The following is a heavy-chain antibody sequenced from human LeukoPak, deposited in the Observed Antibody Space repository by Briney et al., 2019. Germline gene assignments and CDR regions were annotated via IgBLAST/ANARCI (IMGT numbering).Heavy chain of an antibody. D-gene: IGHD4-17*01. CDR3: AREGILEYGDS. CDR1: GFTFSSYS. J-gene: IGHJ4*02. CDR2: ISSSSSYI. Sequence: PGGSLILSCAASGFTFSSYSMNWVRPAPGKGLEWVSSISSSSSYIYYADSVKGRFTISRDNAKNSPYLQMNSLRAEDTAVYYCAREGILEYGDSWGQGTLVTVSS. V-gene: IGHV3-21*01.